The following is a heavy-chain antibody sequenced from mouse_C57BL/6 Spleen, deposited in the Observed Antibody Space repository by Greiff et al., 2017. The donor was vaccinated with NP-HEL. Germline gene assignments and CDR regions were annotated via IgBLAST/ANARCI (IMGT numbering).Heavy chain of an antibody. CDR2: IHPNSGST. CDR1: GYTFTSYW. J-gene: IGHJ1*03. Sequence: QVQLQQPGAELVKPGASVKLSCKASGYTFTSYWMHWVKQRPGQGLEWIGMIHPNSGSTNYNEKFKSKATLTVDKSSSTAYMKLSSLTSEDSAVYYCARSYYGRRDFDVWGTGTTVTVSS. D-gene: IGHD1-1*01. CDR3: ARSYYGRRDFDV. V-gene: IGHV1-64*01.